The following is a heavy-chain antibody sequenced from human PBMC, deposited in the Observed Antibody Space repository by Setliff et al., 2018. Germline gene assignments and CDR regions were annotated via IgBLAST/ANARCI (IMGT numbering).Heavy chain of an antibody. J-gene: IGHJ1*01. CDR2: VDHSDYA. D-gene: IGHD1-26*01. CDR3: ARQKEYSGRSCFQH. V-gene: IGHV4-59*08. CDR1: GGSIGNYY. Sequence: SETLSLTCNVSGGSIGNYYWSWLRQSPGRGLEWIGYVDHSDYANYNPSLKRRVTISVDTSKNQFSLRLSLVTAADTATYYCARQKEYSGRSCFQHWGQGIPVTVSS.